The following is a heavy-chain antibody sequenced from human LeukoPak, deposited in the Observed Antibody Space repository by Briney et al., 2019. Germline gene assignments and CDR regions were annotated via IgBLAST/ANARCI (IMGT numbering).Heavy chain of an antibody. D-gene: IGHD6-19*01. CDR2: IKQDGSEK. CDR1: GFTFSSYW. V-gene: IGHV3-7*01. CDR3: ARAVAGYYFDY. Sequence: GGSLRLSCAASGFTFSSYWMSSVRQAPGKGLEWVANIKQDGSEKYYVDSVKGRFTISRDNAKNSLYLQMNSLRAEDTAVYYCARAVAGYYFDYWGQGTLVTVSS. J-gene: IGHJ4*02.